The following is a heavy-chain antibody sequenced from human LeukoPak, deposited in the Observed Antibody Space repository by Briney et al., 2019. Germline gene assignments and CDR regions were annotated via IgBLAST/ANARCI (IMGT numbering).Heavy chain of an antibody. Sequence: ASVKVSCKASGYTFTGYYMHWVRQAPGQGLEWMGWINPNSGGTNYAQKFQGRVTMTRDTSISTAYMELSRLRSDDTAVYYCARGTDGYSYGQFDYWGQGTLVTVSS. CDR3: ARGTDGYSYGQFDY. CDR1: GYTFTGYY. V-gene: IGHV1-2*02. CDR2: INPNSGGT. J-gene: IGHJ4*02. D-gene: IGHD5-18*01.